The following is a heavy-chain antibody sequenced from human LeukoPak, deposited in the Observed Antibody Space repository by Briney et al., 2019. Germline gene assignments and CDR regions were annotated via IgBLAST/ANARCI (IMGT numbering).Heavy chain of an antibody. CDR2: IDSSDSYT. Sequence: GESLKISCKGSGYSFTTYWITWVRQMPGKGLEWMGRIDSSDSYTKNSPSSQGHVSISADKSISTAYLQWSSLKASDTAMYYCGRLDMTRGVFIDYWGQGTLVTVSS. CDR3: GRLDMTRGVFIDY. J-gene: IGHJ4*02. CDR1: GYSFTTYW. V-gene: IGHV5-10-1*01. D-gene: IGHD3-10*01.